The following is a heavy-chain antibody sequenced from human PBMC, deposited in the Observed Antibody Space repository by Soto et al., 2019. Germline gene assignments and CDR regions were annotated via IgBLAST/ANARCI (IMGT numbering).Heavy chain of an antibody. CDR1: GGSISSADYY. CDR2: IYYTGTA. CDR3: ARRPTDTPEYKNWFGP. J-gene: IGHJ5*02. Sequence: PSETLSLTCTVSGGSISSADYYWSWIRQPPGKGLEWIGNIYYTGTAYYTPSLSSRITMSIDTSRNQFSLSLSSVTAADTAVYYCARRPTDTPEYKNWFGPWGQGTLVTVS. V-gene: IGHV4-30-4*01. D-gene: IGHD2-15*01.